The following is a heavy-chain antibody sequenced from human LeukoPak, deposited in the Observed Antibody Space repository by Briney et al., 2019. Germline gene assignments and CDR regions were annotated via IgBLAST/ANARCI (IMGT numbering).Heavy chain of an antibody. CDR3: ASRDGYNGSFDY. D-gene: IGHD5-24*01. Sequence: SETLSLTCTVSGGSISSYYWSWIRRPPGKGLEWIGYIYYSGSTNYNPSLKSRVTISVDTSKNQFSLKLSSVTAADTAVYYCASRDGYNGSFDYWGQGTLVTVSS. CDR2: IYYSGST. CDR1: GGSISSYY. J-gene: IGHJ4*02. V-gene: IGHV4-59*01.